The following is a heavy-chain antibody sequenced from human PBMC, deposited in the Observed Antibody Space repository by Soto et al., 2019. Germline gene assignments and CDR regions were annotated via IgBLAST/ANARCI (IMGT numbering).Heavy chain of an antibody. J-gene: IGHJ3*01. V-gene: IGHV3-9*01. CDR2: ISWNSGSI. Sequence: GGSLRLSCAASGVTFDDYAMHWVRQAPGKGLEWVSGISWNSGSIGYADSVKGRFTISRDNAKNSLYLQMNSLRAEDTALYYCAKDKSRSSTSCYSSWGQGTMVTVSS. CDR3: AKDKSRSSTSCYSS. D-gene: IGHD2-2*01. CDR1: GVTFDDYA.